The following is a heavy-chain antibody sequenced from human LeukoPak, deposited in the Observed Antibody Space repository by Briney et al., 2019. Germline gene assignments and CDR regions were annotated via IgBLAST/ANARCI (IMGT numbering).Heavy chain of an antibody. Sequence: GASVKVSCKASGYTFTSYGISWVRQAPGQGLEWMGWISAYNGNTNYAQKLQGRVTMTTDTSTSTAYMELRSLRSDDTAVYYCARGANIVVVPAARYNWFDPWGQGTLVTVSS. D-gene: IGHD2-2*01. J-gene: IGHJ5*02. CDR3: ARGANIVVVPAARYNWFDP. CDR2: ISAYNGNT. V-gene: IGHV1-18*01. CDR1: GYTFTSYG.